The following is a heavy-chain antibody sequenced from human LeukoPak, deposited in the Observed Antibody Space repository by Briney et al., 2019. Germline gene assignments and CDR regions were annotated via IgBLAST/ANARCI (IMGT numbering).Heavy chain of an antibody. J-gene: IGHJ4*02. D-gene: IGHD1-26*01. CDR1: GHTFTHYW. CDR3: ARQVGATGHFDL. Sequence: GESLKISCKHSGHTFTHYWIAWVRQMPGKGLEWMGMIYPGDSSTRYSPSFEGQVTISADTSISTAYLQWSSLQAADTAMYYCARQVGATGHFDLWGQGTLVTVSS. V-gene: IGHV5-51*01. CDR2: IYPGDSST.